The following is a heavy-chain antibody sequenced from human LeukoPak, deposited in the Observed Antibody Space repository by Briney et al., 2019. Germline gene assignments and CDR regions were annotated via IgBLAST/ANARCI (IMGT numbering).Heavy chain of an antibody. Sequence: GGSLRLSCAASGFTFSNFAMNWVRQAPGKGLEWVSAISGSGGRASYADSVKGRFTISRDNSKNTVYLHVHSLRAEDTAVYYCAKVESSTFDYWGQGTLVTVSS. D-gene: IGHD6-6*01. J-gene: IGHJ4*02. CDR3: AKVESSTFDY. V-gene: IGHV3-23*01. CDR1: GFTFSNFA. CDR2: ISGSGGRA.